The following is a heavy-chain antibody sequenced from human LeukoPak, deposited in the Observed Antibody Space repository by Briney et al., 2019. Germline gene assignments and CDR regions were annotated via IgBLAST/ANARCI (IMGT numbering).Heavy chain of an antibody. CDR2: ISSSGTSI. Sequence: GGSLRLSCAASGFSFSDYYMSWIRQAPGKGLEWVSYISSSGTSIYYADSVKGRFTISRDNAKNSLYLQMNSLRAEDTAMYYCTRDDYNWGLDYWGQGTLVTVSS. CDR1: GFSFSDYY. J-gene: IGHJ4*02. CDR3: TRDDYNWGLDY. V-gene: IGHV3-11*01. D-gene: IGHD4-11*01.